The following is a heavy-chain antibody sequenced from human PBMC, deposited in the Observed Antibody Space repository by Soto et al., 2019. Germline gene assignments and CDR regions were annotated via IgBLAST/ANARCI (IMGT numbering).Heavy chain of an antibody. Sequence: SVKVSCKASGGTLSSYAISWVRQAPGQGLEWMGGIIPIFGTANYAQKFQGRVTITADESTSTAYMELSSLRSEDTAVYYCARVPSYFSSTSCLNWFDPWGQGTLVIVSS. CDR2: IIPIFGTA. CDR3: ARVPSYFSSTSCLNWFDP. V-gene: IGHV1-69*13. D-gene: IGHD2-2*01. CDR1: GGTLSSYA. J-gene: IGHJ5*02.